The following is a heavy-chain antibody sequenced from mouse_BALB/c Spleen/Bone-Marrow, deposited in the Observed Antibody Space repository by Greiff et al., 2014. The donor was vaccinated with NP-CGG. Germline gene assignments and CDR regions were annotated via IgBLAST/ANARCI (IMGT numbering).Heavy chain of an antibody. V-gene: IGHV1-14*01. CDR2: INPYNDGT. Sequence: VQLKQSGPELVKPGASVKMSCKASGYTFTSYVMHWVKQKPGQGLEWIGHINPYNDGTKYNEKFKGKATLTSDKSSSTAYMELSSLTSEDPAVYYCARDGDYDWFAYWGQGTLVTVSA. J-gene: IGHJ3*01. CDR1: GYTFTSYV. D-gene: IGHD2-4*01. CDR3: ARDGDYDWFAY.